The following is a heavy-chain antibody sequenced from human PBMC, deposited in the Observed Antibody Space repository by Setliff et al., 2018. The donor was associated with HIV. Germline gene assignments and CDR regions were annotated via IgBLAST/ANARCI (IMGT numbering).Heavy chain of an antibody. V-gene: IGHV1-3*04. CDR1: GYTFNNYD. D-gene: IGHD6-13*01. CDR3: VRRATAAEVFDY. J-gene: IGHJ4*02. CDR2: LRTGTGDT. Sequence: ASVKVSCKASGYTFNNYDINWVRQAPGQRLEWMGWLRTGTGDTSYSVKFQGRLTITRDTSANTAYMELSNLRSEDTAVYYCVRRATAAEVFDYWGQGTLVTVSS.